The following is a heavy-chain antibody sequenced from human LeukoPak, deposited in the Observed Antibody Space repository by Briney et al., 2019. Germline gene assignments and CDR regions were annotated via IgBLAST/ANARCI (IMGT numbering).Heavy chain of an antibody. D-gene: IGHD3-3*01. CDR3: ARYQSRLRFLEWLSNFDY. V-gene: IGHV4-30-4*08. CDR1: GGSISSGDYY. J-gene: IGHJ4*02. Sequence: SQTLSLNCTVSGGSISSGDYYWSWIRQPPGKGLEWIGYIYYSGSTYYNPSLKSRVTISVDTSKNQFSLKLSSVTAADTAVYYCARYQSRLRFLEWLSNFDYWGQGSLVTVSS. CDR2: IYYSGST.